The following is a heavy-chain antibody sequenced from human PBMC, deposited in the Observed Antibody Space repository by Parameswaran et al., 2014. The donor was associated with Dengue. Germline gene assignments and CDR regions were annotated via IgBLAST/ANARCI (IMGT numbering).Heavy chain of an antibody. CDR2: ISGSGGST. Sequence: VRQMPGKGRGGGRQGISGSGGSTYYSDSVKGRFTISRDKSKNTLYLQMNSLRAEDTAVYYCAKQLGLHTREPIDYWGQGTLVTVSS. D-gene: IGHD5-24*01. CDR3: AKQLGLHTREPIDY. V-gene: IGHV3-23*01. J-gene: IGHJ4*02.